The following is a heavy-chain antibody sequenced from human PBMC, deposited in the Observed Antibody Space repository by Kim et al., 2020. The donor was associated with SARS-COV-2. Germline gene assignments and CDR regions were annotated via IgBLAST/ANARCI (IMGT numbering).Heavy chain of an antibody. CDR3: ARARTKYSSSWLAPSFDY. J-gene: IGHJ4*02. CDR2: IYYSGST. D-gene: IGHD6-13*01. CDR1: GGSISSSSYY. Sequence: SETLSLTCTVSGGSISSSSYYWGWIRQPPGKGLEWIGSIYYSGSTYYNPSLKSRVTISVDTSKNQFSLKLSSVTAADTAVYYCARARTKYSSSWLAPSFDYWGQGTLVTVSS. V-gene: IGHV4-39*01.